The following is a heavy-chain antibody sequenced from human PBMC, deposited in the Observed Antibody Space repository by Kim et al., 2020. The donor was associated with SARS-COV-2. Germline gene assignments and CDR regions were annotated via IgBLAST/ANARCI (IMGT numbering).Heavy chain of an antibody. J-gene: IGHJ4*02. D-gene: IGHD4-17*01. Sequence: VKGRLTISRDKSKNTRYLQMNSRRAEDTAVYYCAKDLADAYGDYGPDCWGQGTLVTVSS. CDR3: AKDLADAYGDYGPDC. V-gene: IGHV3-30*02.